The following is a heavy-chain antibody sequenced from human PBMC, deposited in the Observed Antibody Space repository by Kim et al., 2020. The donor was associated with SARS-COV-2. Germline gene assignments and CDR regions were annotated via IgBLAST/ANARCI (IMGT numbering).Heavy chain of an antibody. CDR1: GFTFSNAW. Sequence: GGSLRLSCAASGFTFSNAWMSWVRQAPGKGLEWVGRIRGNTDGWTTDYSAPVKGTFTISRDDSKNTLYLQANSLKSEDTAVYYCTTLHYYGSHTYNYWGQGTLVTVSS. CDR3: TTLHYYGSHTYNY. D-gene: IGHD3-10*01. J-gene: IGHJ4*02. V-gene: IGHV3-15*01. CDR2: IRGNTDGWTT.